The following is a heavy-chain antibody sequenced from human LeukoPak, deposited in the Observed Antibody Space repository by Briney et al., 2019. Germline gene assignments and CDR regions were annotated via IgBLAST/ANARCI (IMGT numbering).Heavy chain of an antibody. D-gene: IGHD3-9*01. CDR1: GYTFTGYY. Sequence: ASVKVSCKASGYTFTGYYMHWVRQAPGQGLEWMGWINPNSGGTNYAQKFQGRVTMTRDTSISTVYMELSRLRSDETAVYYCARGLRYFDWLLSFDYWGQGTLVTVSS. J-gene: IGHJ4*02. V-gene: IGHV1-2*02. CDR2: INPNSGGT. CDR3: ARGLRYFDWLLSFDY.